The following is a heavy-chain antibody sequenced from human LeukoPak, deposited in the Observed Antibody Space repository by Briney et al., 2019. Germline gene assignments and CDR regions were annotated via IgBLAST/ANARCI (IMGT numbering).Heavy chain of an antibody. CDR2: ISSSSSYI. Sequence: GGSLRLSCAASGFTFSSYSMNWVRQAPGKGLEWVSSISSSSSYIYYADSVKGRFTISRDNAKNSLYLQMNSLRAEDTAVYYCAREFSSSWAYFDYWGRGTLVTVSS. J-gene: IGHJ4*02. CDR1: GFTFSSYS. CDR3: AREFSSSWAYFDY. D-gene: IGHD6-13*01. V-gene: IGHV3-21*01.